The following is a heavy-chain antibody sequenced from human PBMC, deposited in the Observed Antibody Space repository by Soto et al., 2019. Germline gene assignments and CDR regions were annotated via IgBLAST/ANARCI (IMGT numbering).Heavy chain of an antibody. J-gene: IGHJ6*03. CDR1: GLILCDCA. CDR3: ARDLSWGSNWYYYMDV. V-gene: IGHV3-48*01. D-gene: IGHD7-27*01. CDR2: ISSSSSVI. Sequence: GGSLRLCCATSGLILCDCAMNWVRQAPGKGLEWVSYISSSSSVIDYADSVKGRFTVSRDNARNSLYLQMNSLRAEDTAVYYCARDLSWGSNWYYYMDVWGKGTTVTVSS.